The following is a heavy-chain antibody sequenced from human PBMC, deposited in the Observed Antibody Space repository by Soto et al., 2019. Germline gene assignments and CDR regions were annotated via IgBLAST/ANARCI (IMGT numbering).Heavy chain of an antibody. Sequence: GGSLRVSCAASGFTFSSYAMSWVRQAPGKGLEWVSAISGSGGSTYYADSVKGRFTISRDNSKNTLYLQMNSLRAEDTAVYYCAKDWQYSSLGSFDPWGQGTLVTVSS. J-gene: IGHJ5*02. CDR3: AKDWQYSSLGSFDP. CDR2: ISGSGGST. V-gene: IGHV3-23*01. CDR1: GFTFSSYA. D-gene: IGHD6-6*01.